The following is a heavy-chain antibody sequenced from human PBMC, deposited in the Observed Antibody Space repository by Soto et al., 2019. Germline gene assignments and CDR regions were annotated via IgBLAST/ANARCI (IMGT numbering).Heavy chain of an antibody. V-gene: IGHV5-10-1*01. CDR1: GYSFTSYW. CDR3: ARRMDTAMVTSYYGMDV. J-gene: IGHJ6*02. D-gene: IGHD5-18*01. Sequence: PGESLKISCKGSGYSFTSYWISWVRQMPGKGLEWMGRIDPSDSYTNYSPSFQGHVTISADKSISTAYLQWSSLKASDTAMYYCARRMDTAMVTSYYGMDVWGQGTTVTVSS. CDR2: IDPSDSYT.